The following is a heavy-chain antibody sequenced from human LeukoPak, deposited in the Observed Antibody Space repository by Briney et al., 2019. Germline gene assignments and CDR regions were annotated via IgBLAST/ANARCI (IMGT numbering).Heavy chain of an antibody. D-gene: IGHD3-16*01. Sequence: GGSLRLSCTASGFTFSSYTMNWVSQAEGKGLECVSAIHNRGRPTSYPDSVKRPFTISRHNSKNPLFLQMNSLRAEDTAVYYCAKDSAFGGEDFWGQGTLVTVSS. CDR1: GFTFSSYT. CDR2: IHNRGRPT. J-gene: IGHJ4*02. V-gene: IGHV3-23*01. CDR3: AKDSAFGGEDF.